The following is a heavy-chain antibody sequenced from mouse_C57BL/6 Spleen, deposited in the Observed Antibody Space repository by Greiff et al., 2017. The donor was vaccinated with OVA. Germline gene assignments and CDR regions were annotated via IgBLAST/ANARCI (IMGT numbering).Heavy chain of an antibody. V-gene: IGHV14-3*01. CDR1: GFHIKNTY. CDR2: IDPANGNT. Sequence: EVQLQQSVAELVRPGASVKLSCTASGFHIKNTYMHWVKQRPEQGLEWIGRIDPANGNTKYAPKFQGKATITADTSSNTAYLQLSSLTSEDTAIYYCARGGNYLLYAMDYWGQGTSVTVSS. J-gene: IGHJ4*01. D-gene: IGHD2-1*01. CDR3: ARGGNYLLYAMDY.